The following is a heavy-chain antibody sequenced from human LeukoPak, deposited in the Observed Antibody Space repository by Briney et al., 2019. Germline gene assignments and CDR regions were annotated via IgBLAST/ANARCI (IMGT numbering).Heavy chain of an antibody. CDR3: AKGYSDYDYAFDI. J-gene: IGHJ3*02. V-gene: IGHV3-30*18. CDR1: GFTFSNYG. CDR2: ISYDGSNK. Sequence: GGSLRLSCAASGFTFSNYGMHWVRQAPGKGLEWVATISYDGSNKYYLDSVKGRFTISRDNSKNTVYLQMNSLRAEDTAVYYCAKGYSDYDYAFDIWGQGTMVTVSS. D-gene: IGHD5-12*01.